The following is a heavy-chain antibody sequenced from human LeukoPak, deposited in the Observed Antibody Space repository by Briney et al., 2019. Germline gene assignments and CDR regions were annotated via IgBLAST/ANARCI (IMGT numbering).Heavy chain of an antibody. CDR2: INPNSGGT. J-gene: IGHJ3*02. Sequence: ASVKVSCKASGYTFTGYYMHWVRQAPGQGLEWMGWINPNSGGTNYAQKLQGRVTMTTDTSTSTAYMELRSLRSDDTAVYYCARDIGRMITFGGVIASNALDIWGQGTMVTVSS. CDR3: ARDIGRMITFGGVIASNALDI. V-gene: IGHV1-2*02. CDR1: GYTFTGYY. D-gene: IGHD3-16*02.